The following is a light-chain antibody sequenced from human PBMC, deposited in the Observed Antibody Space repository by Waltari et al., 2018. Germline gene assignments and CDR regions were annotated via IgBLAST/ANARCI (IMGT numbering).Light chain of an antibody. J-gene: IGKJ1*01. CDR1: QSVSRS. CDR2: GAS. Sequence: IVLTQSPGTMSLSPGERATLSCSASQSVSRSLAWYQQKPGQAPKLRIDGASTRATGIPDRFTGSGSGTDFSLTISSLEPEDFAIYFCQHYVRLPATFGQGTKVEIK. CDR3: QHYVRLPAT. V-gene: IGKV3-20*01.